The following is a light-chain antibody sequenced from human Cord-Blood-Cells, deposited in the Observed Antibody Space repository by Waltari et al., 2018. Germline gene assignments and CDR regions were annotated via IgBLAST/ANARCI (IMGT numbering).Light chain of an antibody. CDR1: HSISSW. CDR2: KAS. Sequence: DIQMTQSPSTLSASVGARATITCRDRHSISSWLAWYQQKPGKAPKLLIYKASSLERGVPSRFSGSGSGTEFTLTISSLQPDDFATYYCQQYNSYSPWTFGQGTKVEIK. CDR3: QQYNSYSPWT. V-gene: IGKV1-5*03. J-gene: IGKJ1*01.